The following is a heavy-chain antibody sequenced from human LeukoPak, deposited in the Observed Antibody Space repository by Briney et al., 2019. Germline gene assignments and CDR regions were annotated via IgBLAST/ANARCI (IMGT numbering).Heavy chain of an antibody. D-gene: IGHD6-19*01. CDR1: GFTFSSYG. J-gene: IGHJ6*03. Sequence: WRSLTLTCAASGFTFSSYGMHWVRQAPGKGLEWVAVIWYDGSNKYHADSVKGRFTISRDNSKNTLYLQMNSLRAEDTAVYYCAKDGYSSGWYAEHMDVWGKGTTVTVSS. CDR2: IWYDGSNK. V-gene: IGHV3-33*06. CDR3: AKDGYSSGWYAEHMDV.